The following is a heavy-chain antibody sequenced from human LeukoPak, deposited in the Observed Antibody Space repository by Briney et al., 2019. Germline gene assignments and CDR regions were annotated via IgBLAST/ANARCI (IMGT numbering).Heavy chain of an antibody. CDR3: AGGSGWVTDS. V-gene: IGHV3-7*01. CDR1: GFTFSSYA. D-gene: IGHD6-19*01. J-gene: IGHJ4*02. Sequence: PGGSLRLSCAASGFTFSSYAMSWVRQAPGKGLEWVANIKQDGSEKYYVDSVKGRFTISRDNAKNSLYLQMNSLRAEDTAVYFCAGGSGWVTDSWGQGTLVTVSA. CDR2: IKQDGSEK.